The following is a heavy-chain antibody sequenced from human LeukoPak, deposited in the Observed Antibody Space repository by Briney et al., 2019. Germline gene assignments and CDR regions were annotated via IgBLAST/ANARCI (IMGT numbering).Heavy chain of an antibody. D-gene: IGHD2-2*01. CDR1: GFTFSSYG. CDR2: IRYDGSNK. Sequence: TGGSLRLSCAASGFTFSSYGMHWVRQAPGKGLEWVAFIRYDGSNKYYADSVKGRFTISRDNSKNTLYLQMNSLRAEETAVYYCAKEVGFVVVPAANMDYWGQGTLVTVSS. J-gene: IGHJ4*02. V-gene: IGHV3-30*02. CDR3: AKEVGFVVVPAANMDY.